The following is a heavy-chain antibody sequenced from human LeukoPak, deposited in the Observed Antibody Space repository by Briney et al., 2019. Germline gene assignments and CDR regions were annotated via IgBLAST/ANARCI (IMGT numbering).Heavy chain of an antibody. V-gene: IGHV3-30*02. CDR3: AKDYTMVRGVIIKPLGK. Sequence: GGSLRLSCAASGFTFSSYGMHWVRQAPGKGLEGVAFIRYDGSNKYYADSVKGRFTISRDNSKNTLYLQRNSLRAEDTAVYYCAKDYTMVRGVIIKPLGKWDQGTLVTVSS. CDR2: IRYDGSNK. CDR1: GFTFSSYG. J-gene: IGHJ4*02. D-gene: IGHD3-10*01.